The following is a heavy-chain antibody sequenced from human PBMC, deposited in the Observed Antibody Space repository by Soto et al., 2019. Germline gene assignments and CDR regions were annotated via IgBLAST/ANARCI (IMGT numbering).Heavy chain of an antibody. CDR3: ARHRTTSYYYYYGMDV. J-gene: IGHJ6*02. D-gene: IGHD4-17*01. CDR1: GFTFSSYW. V-gene: IGHV3-7*01. Sequence: GSLRLSFAASGFTFSSYWMSWVRQAPGKGLEWVANIKQDGSEKYYVDSVKGRFTISRDNAKNSLYLQMNSLRAEDTAVYYCARHRTTSYYYYYGMDVWGQGT. CDR2: IKQDGSEK.